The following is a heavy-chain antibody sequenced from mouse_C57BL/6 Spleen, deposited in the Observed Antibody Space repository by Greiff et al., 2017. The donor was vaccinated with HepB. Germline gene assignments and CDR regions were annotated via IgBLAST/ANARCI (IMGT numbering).Heavy chain of an antibody. D-gene: IGHD3-3*01. CDR1: GYTFTSYW. CDR2: IDPSDSYT. V-gene: IGHV1-50*01. J-gene: IGHJ2*01. CDR3: ARGRGRGGY. Sequence: VQLQQPGAELVKPGASVKLSCKASGYTFTSYWMQWVKQRPGQGLEWIGEIDPSDSYTNYNQKFKGKATLTVDTSSSTAYMQLSSLTAEDSAVYYCARGRGRGGYWGQGTTLTVSS.